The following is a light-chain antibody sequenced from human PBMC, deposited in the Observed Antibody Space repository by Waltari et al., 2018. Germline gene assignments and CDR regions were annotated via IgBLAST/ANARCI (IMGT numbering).Light chain of an antibody. CDR2: GAS. J-gene: IGKJ2*01. Sequence: EIVMTQSPATLSVSQGKRATLSCGARQSVGSNLAWYQQKPGQAPRLLIYGASTRATGIPARFSGSGSGTEFTLTISSLQSEDFAVYYCQQYKSYTFGQGTKLEIK. V-gene: IGKV3-15*01. CDR1: QSVGSN. CDR3: QQYKSYT.